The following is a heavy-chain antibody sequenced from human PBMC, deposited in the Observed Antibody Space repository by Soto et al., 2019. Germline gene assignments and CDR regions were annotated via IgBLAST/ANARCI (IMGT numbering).Heavy chain of an antibody. CDR3: ARFKGCSGGSCYSHFDY. CDR1: GFTFSGFA. V-gene: IGHV3-30-3*01. CDR2: ISYDGSNK. Sequence: QVQLVESGGGVVQPGRSLRLSCAASGFTFSGFAMHWVRQAPGKGLEWVAVISYDGSNKYYADSVKGRFTISRDNSKSTLYVQMNSLRAEDTAVYYCARFKGCSGGSCYSHFDYWGQGTLVTVSS. J-gene: IGHJ4*02. D-gene: IGHD2-15*01.